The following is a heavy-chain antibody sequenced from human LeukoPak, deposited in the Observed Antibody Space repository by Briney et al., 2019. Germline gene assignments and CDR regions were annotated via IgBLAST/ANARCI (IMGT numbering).Heavy chain of an antibody. CDR3: ARDSFWRGYSSFDY. D-gene: IGHD3-3*01. Sequence: PSETLSLTCTVSGFSITTGYYWAWVRQPAGKGLEWIGRISSSGSTNYNPSLKSRVTISVDPSKNHFSLNLTSVTAADTAVYYCARDSFWRGYSSFDYWGQGTLVTVSS. CDR2: ISSSGST. J-gene: IGHJ4*02. V-gene: IGHV4-38-2*02. CDR1: GFSITTGYY.